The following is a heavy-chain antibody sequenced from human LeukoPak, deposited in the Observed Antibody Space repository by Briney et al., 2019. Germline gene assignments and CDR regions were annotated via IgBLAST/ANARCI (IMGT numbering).Heavy chain of an antibody. V-gene: IGHV3-74*01. D-gene: IGHD3-22*01. J-gene: IGHJ4*02. CDR2: INSDGSST. CDR3: AKDLDSSGHSY. Sequence: GGSLRLSCAASGFTFSSYWMHWVRQAPGKGLVWVSRINSDGSSTSYADSVKGRFTISRDNAKNRLYLQMNSLREEDTALYYCAKDLDSSGHSYWGQGTLVTVST. CDR1: GFTFSSYW.